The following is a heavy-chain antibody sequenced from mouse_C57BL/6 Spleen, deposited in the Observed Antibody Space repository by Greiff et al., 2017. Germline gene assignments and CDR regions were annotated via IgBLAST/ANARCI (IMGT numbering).Heavy chain of an antibody. D-gene: IGHD2-1*01. CDR1: GYTFTDYY. Sequence: EVQLQQSGPVLVKPGASVKMSCKASGYTFTDYYMNWVKQSHGKSLEWIGVINPYNGGTSYNQKFKGKATLTVDKASSTAYMELNSLTSEDSAVYYCAREDYYGNSSFAYWGQGTLVTVSA. CDR3: AREDYYGNSSFAY. V-gene: IGHV1-19*01. CDR2: INPYNGGT. J-gene: IGHJ3*01.